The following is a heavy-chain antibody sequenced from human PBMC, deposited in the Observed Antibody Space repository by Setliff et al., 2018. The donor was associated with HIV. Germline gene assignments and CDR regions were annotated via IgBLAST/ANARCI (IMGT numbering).Heavy chain of an antibody. V-gene: IGHV4-34*01. CDR3: GKADCSAGSCPDY. CDR1: GGPLSGYF. Sequence: SETLSLTCAVYGGPLSGYFWSWIRQSPGKGLEWIGEISFSGTTNYNPSLKSRVTISIDTSRNQFSLKLTSVTDADTAVYFCGKADCSAGSCPDYWGRGTLVTVSS. J-gene: IGHJ4*02. D-gene: IGHD2-15*01. CDR2: ISFSGTT.